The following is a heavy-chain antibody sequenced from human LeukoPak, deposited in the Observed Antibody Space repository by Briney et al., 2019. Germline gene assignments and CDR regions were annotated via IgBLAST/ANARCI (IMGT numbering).Heavy chain of an antibody. CDR3: ARLEWLTYAFDI. CDR2: IYYSGST. CDR1: GGSISSSSYY. D-gene: IGHD3-3*01. V-gene: IGHV4-39*01. Sequence: PSETLSLTCTVSGGSISSSSYYWGWIRQPPGKGLEWIGSIYYSGSTYYNPSLKSRVTISVDTSKNQFSLKLSSVTAADTAVYYCARLEWLTYAFDIWGQGTMVTVSS. J-gene: IGHJ3*02.